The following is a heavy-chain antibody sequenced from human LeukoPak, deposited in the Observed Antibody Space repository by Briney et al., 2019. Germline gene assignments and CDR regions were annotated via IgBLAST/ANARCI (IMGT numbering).Heavy chain of an antibody. Sequence: SETLSLTCTASGGSISSYYWSWIRQPPGKGLEWIGYIYYSGSTNYNPSLKSRVTISVDTSKNQFSLKLSSVTAADTAVYYCARVPPGKGFDYWGQGTLVTVSS. D-gene: IGHD1-14*01. J-gene: IGHJ4*02. CDR3: ARVPPGKGFDY. V-gene: IGHV4-59*01. CDR2: IYYSGST. CDR1: GGSISSYY.